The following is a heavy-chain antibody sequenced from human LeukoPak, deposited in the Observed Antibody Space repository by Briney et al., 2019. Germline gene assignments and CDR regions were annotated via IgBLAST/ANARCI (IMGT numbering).Heavy chain of an antibody. V-gene: IGHV1-46*03. J-gene: IGHJ4*02. CDR3: GRVKNGY. CDR1: GYTFINYY. Sequence: ASVKVSCKASGYTFINYYIHWVRQAPGQGLEWMGIINPSAGTKSYAQKFQGRVTMTRDTSTSTVYMELSSLRSEDTAVYYCGRVKNGYWGQGTLVTVSS. CDR2: INPSAGTK. D-gene: IGHD2-8*01.